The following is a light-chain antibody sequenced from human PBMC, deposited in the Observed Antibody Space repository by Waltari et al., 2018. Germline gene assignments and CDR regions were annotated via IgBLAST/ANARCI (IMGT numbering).Light chain of an antibody. CDR2: WAS. CDR3: QQYYSTPRT. J-gene: IGKJ1*01. CDR1: VLYSTNNKNY. Sequence: VLYSTNNKNYLAWYQQKPGQPPKLLIYWASTRESGVPDRFSGSGSGTDFTLTISSLQAEDVAVYYCQQYYSTPRTFGQGTKVEIK. V-gene: IGKV4-1*01.